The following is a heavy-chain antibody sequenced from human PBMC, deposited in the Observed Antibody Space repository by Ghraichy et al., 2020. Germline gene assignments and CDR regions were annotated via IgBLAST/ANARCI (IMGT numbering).Heavy chain of an antibody. CDR2: ISAYNGNT. D-gene: IGHD5-12*01. CDR3: ARYYFGGYSGYEEPYYYYYGMDV. CDR1: GYTFTSYG. J-gene: IGHJ6*02. Sequence: ASVKVSCKASGYTFTSYGISWVRQAPGQGLEWMGWISAYNGNTNYAQKLQGRVTMTTDTSTSTAYMELRSLRSDDTAVYYCARYYFGGYSGYEEPYYYYYGMDVWGQGTTVTVSS. V-gene: IGHV1-18*01.